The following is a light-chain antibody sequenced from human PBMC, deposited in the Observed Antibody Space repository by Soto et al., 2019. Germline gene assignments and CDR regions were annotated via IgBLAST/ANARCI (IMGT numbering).Light chain of an antibody. V-gene: IGKV3-20*01. CDR2: GAS. J-gene: IGKJ2*01. CDR3: QQYDGAPLT. CDR1: QSVSRSF. Sequence: DIVLTQSPGSLSSSPGERATLSCRASQSVSRSFLAWYQQKPGQAPRLLIYGASCKATGIPERFSGSGSGTDFTLTISRLEPEDFAIYYCQQYDGAPLTFGQGTKLEIK.